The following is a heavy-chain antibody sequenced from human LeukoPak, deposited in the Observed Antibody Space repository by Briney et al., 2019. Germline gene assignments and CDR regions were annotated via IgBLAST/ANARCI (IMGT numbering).Heavy chain of an antibody. D-gene: IGHD6-19*01. J-gene: IGHJ6*03. CDR2: IYISGRGST. CDR1: GGSISSYY. CDR3: ARDKRVAVAGTYIYYYYMDV. V-gene: IGHV4-4*07. Sequence: SETLSLTCTVSGGSISSYYWSWIRQPAGKGLEWIGRIYISGRGSTNYNPSLESRVTMAVDTSKNQFSLKLSSVTAADTAVYYCARDKRVAVAGTYIYYYYMDVWGNGTTVTISS.